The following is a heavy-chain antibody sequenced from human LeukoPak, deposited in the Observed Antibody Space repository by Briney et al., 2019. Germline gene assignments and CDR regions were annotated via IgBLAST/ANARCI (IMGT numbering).Heavy chain of an antibody. D-gene: IGHD6-25*01. CDR1: GGSISSYY. Sequence: PSETLSLTCTVSGGSISSYYWSWIRQPPGKGLEWIGYIYYSGSTNYNPSLKSRVTISVDTSKNQFSLKLSSVTAADTAVYYCARDPLLAADGDRGFDYWAREPWSPSPQ. J-gene: IGHJ4*02. CDR3: ARDPLLAADGDRGFDY. CDR2: IYYSGST. V-gene: IGHV4-59*01.